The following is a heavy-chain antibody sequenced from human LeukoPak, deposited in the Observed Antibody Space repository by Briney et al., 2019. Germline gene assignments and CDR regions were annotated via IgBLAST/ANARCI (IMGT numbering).Heavy chain of an antibody. V-gene: IGHV3-15*01. CDR3: TTDPQRGYYFDY. CDR2: IKSKTDGGTT. CDR1: GFPFSNAW. J-gene: IGHJ4*02. Sequence: PGGSLRLSCAASGFPFSNAWMSWVRQAPGKGLEWVGRIKSKTDGGTTDNAAPVKGRFTISRDDSKNTLYLQMNSLKTEDTAVYYCTTDPQRGYYFDYWGQGTLVTVSS. D-gene: IGHD5-24*01.